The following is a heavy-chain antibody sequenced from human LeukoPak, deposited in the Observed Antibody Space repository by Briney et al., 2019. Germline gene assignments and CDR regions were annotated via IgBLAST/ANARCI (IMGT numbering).Heavy chain of an antibody. CDR3: ARSPGPSYYYYYMDV. Sequence: GESLKISCKGSGYSFTIYWIAWVRQMPGKGLEWMGIIYPGDSDTRYSPSFQGQVTISVDKSISTAYLQWSSLKASDTAMYHCARSPGPSYYYYYMDVWGKGTTVTVSS. J-gene: IGHJ6*03. V-gene: IGHV5-51*01. CDR1: GYSFTIYW. CDR2: IYPGDSDT.